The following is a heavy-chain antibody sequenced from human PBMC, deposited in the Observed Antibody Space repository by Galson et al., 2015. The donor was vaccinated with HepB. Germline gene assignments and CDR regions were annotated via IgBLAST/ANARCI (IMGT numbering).Heavy chain of an antibody. V-gene: IGHV3-23*01. CDR3: AKGAYMSSYSLYGMDA. D-gene: IGHD6-6*01. Sequence: SLRLSCAASGFRFNIYDMSWVRQAPGKGLEWDSGITNSGGRRYYAEPGKGRFTISRDNSKNTVFLQMSSLRAEDTAIYYCAKGAYMSSYSLYGMDAWGQGTTVIVSS. CDR1: GFRFNIYD. CDR2: ITNSGGRR. J-gene: IGHJ6*02.